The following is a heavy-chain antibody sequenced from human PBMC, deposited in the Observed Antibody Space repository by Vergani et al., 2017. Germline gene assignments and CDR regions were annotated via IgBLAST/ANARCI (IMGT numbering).Heavy chain of an antibody. J-gene: IGHJ6*03. CDR2: IYPADSDT. CDR1: EYSFGNYW. V-gene: IGHV5-51*03. D-gene: IGHD6-6*01. CDR3: ARCGSSSFVGIKNYYYYYMDV. Sequence: EVELVQSGPEMRKPGESLKISCKGSEYSFGNYWIGWVRQMPGKGLEWMGIIYPADSDTRYSPSFQGQVTISADKSISTAFLQWDSLKASDTALYYCARCGSSSFVGIKNYYYYYMDVWGKGP.